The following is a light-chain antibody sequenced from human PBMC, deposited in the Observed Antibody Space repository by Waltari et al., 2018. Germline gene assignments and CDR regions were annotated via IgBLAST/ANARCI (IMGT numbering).Light chain of an antibody. CDR3: QQRSNWLT. CDR1: QGVSSY. CDR2: DAS. V-gene: IGKV3D-11*01. Sequence: EIVLTQSPATLSFSPGERATLSCRASQGVSSYLAWSQQKPGQAPRLLIYDASNRATGIPARFSGSGPGTDFTLTISSLEPEDFAVYYCQQRSNWLTFGGGTKVEIK. J-gene: IGKJ4*01.